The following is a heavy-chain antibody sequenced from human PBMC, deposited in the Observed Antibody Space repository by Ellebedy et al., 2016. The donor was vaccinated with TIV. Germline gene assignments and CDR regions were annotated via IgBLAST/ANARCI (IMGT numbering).Heavy chain of an antibody. V-gene: IGHV4-30-2*01. CDR3: ARRNPLLWFGD. D-gene: IGHD3-10*01. CDR1: GASISSGGSS. CDR2: IYHSGST. J-gene: IGHJ4*02. Sequence: SETLSLXXAVSGASISSGGSSCIWIRQPPGKGLEWIGYIYHSGSTYYNPSLKSRVTISVDRSKNQFSLKLSSVTAADTAVYYCARRNPLLWFGDWGQGTLVTVSS.